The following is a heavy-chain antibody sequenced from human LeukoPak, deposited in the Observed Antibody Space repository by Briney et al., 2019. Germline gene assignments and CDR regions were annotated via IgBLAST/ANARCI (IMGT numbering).Heavy chain of an antibody. Sequence: GGSLRLSCAASGFTFSSYEMHWVRQAPGKGLEWVSYISSSGSTIYYADSVKGRFTISRDNAKNSLYLQMNSLRAEDTAVYYCAELSITMIGGVWGKGTTVTISS. D-gene: IGHD3-10*02. CDR1: GFTFSSYE. CDR3: AELSITMIGGV. CDR2: ISSSGSTI. V-gene: IGHV3-48*03. J-gene: IGHJ6*04.